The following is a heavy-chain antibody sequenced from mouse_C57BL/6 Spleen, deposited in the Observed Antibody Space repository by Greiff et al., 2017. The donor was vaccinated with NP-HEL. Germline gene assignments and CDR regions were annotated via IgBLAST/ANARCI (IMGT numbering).Heavy chain of an antibody. J-gene: IGHJ2*01. CDR3: ARYRTTANYFDY. V-gene: IGHV1-69*01. Sequence: QVQLQQPGAELVMPGASVKLSCKASGYTFTSYWMHWVMQRPGQGLEWIGEIDPSDSSTNYNQKFKGKSTLTVDKSSSTAYMQLSSLSSDDSAVYYCARYRTTANYFDYWGQGTTLTVSS. D-gene: IGHD1-2*01. CDR1: GYTFTSYW. CDR2: IDPSDSST.